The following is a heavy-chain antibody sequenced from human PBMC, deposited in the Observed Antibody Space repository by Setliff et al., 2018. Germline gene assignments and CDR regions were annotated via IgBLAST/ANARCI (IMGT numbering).Heavy chain of an antibody. D-gene: IGHD3-16*01. J-gene: IGHJ4*02. CDR3: RLWSHDYHNDY. V-gene: IGHV4-38-2*01. CDR1: YYSISSGY. CDR2: VYHSGST. Sequence: SETLSLTCAVSYYSISSGYWGWIRQSPGKGLEWIGSVYHSGSTYYSPSLESRVTISIDMSKNHLSLKLTSVTAADSAVYYCRLWSHDYHNDYWGQGTVVTVSS.